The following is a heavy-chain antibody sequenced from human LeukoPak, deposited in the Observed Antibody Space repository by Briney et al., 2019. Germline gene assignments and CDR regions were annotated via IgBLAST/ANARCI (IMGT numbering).Heavy chain of an antibody. CDR2: ITSSSSYI. CDR1: AFTFSTCS. Sequence: GGSLRLSCTASAFTFSTCSMNWVRQAPGKGLEWVSSITSSSSYIYYADSVKGRFTISRDNAQNSLYLQMNSLRADDTAVYYCARGTTDYIGMDVWGQGTTVTVSS. V-gene: IGHV3-21*01. D-gene: IGHD4-17*01. CDR3: ARGTTDYIGMDV. J-gene: IGHJ6*02.